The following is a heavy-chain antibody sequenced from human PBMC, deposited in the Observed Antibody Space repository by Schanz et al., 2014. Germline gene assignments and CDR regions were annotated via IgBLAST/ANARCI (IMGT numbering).Heavy chain of an antibody. J-gene: IGHJ4*02. CDR1: GFTFENYA. CDR3: AKSQGSSFDS. CDR2: MNESHSTI. V-gene: IGHV3-23*04. Sequence: EVQLVESGGGVVRPGGSLRLSCAASGFTFENYALTWVRQVPGKGLEWVSAMNESHSTIYYADSVRGRFTISRDNAENTLFLQMNSLRAEDTAVYYCAKSQGSSFDSWGQGTLVTVSS. D-gene: IGHD6-13*01.